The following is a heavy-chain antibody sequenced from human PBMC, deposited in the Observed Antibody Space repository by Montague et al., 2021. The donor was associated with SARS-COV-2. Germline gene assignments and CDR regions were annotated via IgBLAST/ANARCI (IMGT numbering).Heavy chain of an antibody. V-gene: IGHV3-48*02. CDR1: GFTFSGTYS. J-gene: IGHJ4*02. D-gene: IGHD3-3*01. Sequence: SLRLSCAASGFTFSGTYSMNWVRQAPGKGLEWVAFISSSSSTIYCADSVKGRFTVSRDNAKNSLYLQMNSLRDEDTAVYYCARNTIHGHFDYWGQGTLVTVSS. CDR3: ARNTIHGHFDY. CDR2: ISSSSSTI.